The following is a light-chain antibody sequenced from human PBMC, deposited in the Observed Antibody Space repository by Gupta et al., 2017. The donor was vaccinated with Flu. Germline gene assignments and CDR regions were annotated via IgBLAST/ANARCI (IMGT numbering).Light chain of an antibody. J-gene: IGLJ3*02. CDR2: SNN. Sequence: QSVLTQPPSASGTPGQRVTISCSGSSSNIGSHTVNWYQQLPGTAPKLLIYSNNQRPSGVRDRFFGSKSGTSAVLAISGLQSEDEADYYCVTWDDNLNGVFGGGTKLTVL. CDR1: SSNIGSHT. CDR3: VTWDDNLNGV. V-gene: IGLV1-44*01.